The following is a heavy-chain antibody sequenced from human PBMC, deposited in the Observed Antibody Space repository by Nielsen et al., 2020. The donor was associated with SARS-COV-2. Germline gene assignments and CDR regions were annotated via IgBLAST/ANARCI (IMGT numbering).Heavy chain of an antibody. Sequence: GESLKISCAVSGFTVSSNYMSWVRQAPGKGLEWVSVIYNGGSTYYADSVKGRFTISRDDSKNTVYLQMNSLRAEDTAVYYCARVDGVARLYYMDVWGKGTTVTVSS. CDR1: GFTVSSNY. CDR2: IYNGGST. J-gene: IGHJ6*03. V-gene: IGHV3-53*01. CDR3: ARVDGVARLYYMDV. D-gene: IGHD2-15*01.